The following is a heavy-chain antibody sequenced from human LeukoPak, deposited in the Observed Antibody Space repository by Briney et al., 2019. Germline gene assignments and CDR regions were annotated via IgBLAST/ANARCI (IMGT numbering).Heavy chain of an antibody. CDR3: ARGPRGGHFDY. CDR1: GFTFSSYS. CDR2: ISSSSSTI. Sequence: GGSLRLSCAASGFTFSSYSMTWVRQAPGKGLEWVSYISSSSSTIYYADSVKGRFTISRDNAKNSLYLQMNSLRAEDTAVYYCARGPRGGHFDYWGQGTLVTVSS. D-gene: IGHD3-10*01. J-gene: IGHJ4*02. V-gene: IGHV3-48*01.